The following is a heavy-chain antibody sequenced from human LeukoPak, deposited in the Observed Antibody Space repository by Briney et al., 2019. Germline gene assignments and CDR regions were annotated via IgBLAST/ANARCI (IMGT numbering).Heavy chain of an antibody. J-gene: IGHJ4*02. CDR2: IWYDGNNK. Sequence: GGSLRLSCAASGFTFSSYGMHWVRQAPGKGLEWVAVIWYDGNNKYYADSVKGRFTISRDNSKNTLYMQMNSLRAEDTAVYYCAKDYYDYVWGSSVSDYWGQGTLVTVSS. D-gene: IGHD3-16*01. CDR3: AKDYYDYVWGSSVSDY. CDR1: GFTFSSYG. V-gene: IGHV3-33*06.